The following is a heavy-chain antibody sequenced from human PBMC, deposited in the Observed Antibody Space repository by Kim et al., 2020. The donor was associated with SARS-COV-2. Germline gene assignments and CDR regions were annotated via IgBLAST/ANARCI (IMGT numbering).Heavy chain of an antibody. CDR2: INHSGST. CDR3: ARLRVAYDSSGYLWYFDL. J-gene: IGHJ2*01. CDR1: GGSFSGYY. Sequence: SETLSLTCAVYGGSFSGYYWSWIRQPPGKGLEWIGEINHSGSTNYNPSLKSRVTISVDTSKNQSSLKLSSVTAADTAVYYCARLRVAYDSSGYLWYFDLWGRGTLVTVSS. D-gene: IGHD3-22*01. V-gene: IGHV4-34*01.